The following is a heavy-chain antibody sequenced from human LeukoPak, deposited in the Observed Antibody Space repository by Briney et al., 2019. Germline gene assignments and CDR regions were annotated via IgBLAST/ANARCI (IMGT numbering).Heavy chain of an antibody. Sequence: SETLSLTCAVSGGSISSNNWWSWVRQPPGKGLEWIGEISHSGSTGYNPSLKSRVTISVDKSKNHFSLKLSSVTAADTAVYYCAKDQRAGSTSWLMDAFDIWGQGTMVTVSS. J-gene: IGHJ3*02. D-gene: IGHD2-2*01. V-gene: IGHV4-4*02. CDR3: AKDQRAGSTSWLMDAFDI. CDR1: GGSISSNNW. CDR2: ISHSGST.